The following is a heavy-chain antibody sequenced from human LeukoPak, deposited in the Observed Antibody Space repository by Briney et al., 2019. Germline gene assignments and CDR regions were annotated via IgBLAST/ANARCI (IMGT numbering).Heavy chain of an antibody. CDR3: ARVAGPYNWFDP. CDR1: GYTFTSYG. Sequence: ASVKVSCKASGYTFTSYGISWVRQAPGQGLEWMGGIIPIFGTANYAQKFQGRVTITTDESTSTAYMELSSLRSEDTAVYYCARVAGPYNWFDPWGQGTLVTVSS. CDR2: IIPIFGTA. D-gene: IGHD2-21*01. V-gene: IGHV1-69*05. J-gene: IGHJ5*02.